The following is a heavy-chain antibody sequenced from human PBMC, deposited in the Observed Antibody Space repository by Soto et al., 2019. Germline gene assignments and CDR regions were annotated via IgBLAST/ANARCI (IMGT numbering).Heavy chain of an antibody. J-gene: IGHJ4*02. CDR1: GFTFSSYG. D-gene: IGHD3-10*01. CDR2: IWYDGSNK. CDR3: ARDGDYYGSGTLGYYFDY. V-gene: IGHV3-33*01. Sequence: QVQLVESGGGVVQPGRSLRLSCAASGFTFSSYGMHWVRQAPGKGLEWVAVIWYDGSNKYYADSVKGRFTISRDNSKNTXCLQMNSLRAEDTAVYYCARDGDYYGSGTLGYYFDYWGQGTLVTVSS.